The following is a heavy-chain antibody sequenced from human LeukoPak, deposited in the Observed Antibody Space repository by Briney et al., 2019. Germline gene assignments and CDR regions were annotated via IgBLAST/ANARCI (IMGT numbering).Heavy chain of an antibody. J-gene: IGHJ6*02. CDR3: AREIRGGIYGMDV. D-gene: IGHD1-26*01. CDR1: GYTFTSYG. V-gene: IGHV1-18*01. CDR2: ISAYNGNT. Sequence: ASVKVSCKASGYTFTSYGISWVRQAPGQGLEWMGWISAYNGNTNYAQKLQGRVTMTTDTSTSTAYMELRSLRSGDTAVYYCAREIRGGIYGMDVWGQGTTVTVSS.